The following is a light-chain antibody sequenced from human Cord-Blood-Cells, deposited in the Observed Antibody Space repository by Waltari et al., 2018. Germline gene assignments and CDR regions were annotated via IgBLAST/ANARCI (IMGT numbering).Light chain of an antibody. CDR3: CSYAGSIVV. CDR2: EVS. V-gene: IGLV2-23*02. Sequence: QSALTQPAAVSGSPGPSITLSCTGTSSDVGSYNLISWYQQHPGKAPNLMIYEVSKRPSGVSNRFSGSKSGNTASLTISGLQAEYEADYYCCSYAGSIVVFGGGTKLTVL. CDR1: SSDVGSYNL. J-gene: IGLJ2*01.